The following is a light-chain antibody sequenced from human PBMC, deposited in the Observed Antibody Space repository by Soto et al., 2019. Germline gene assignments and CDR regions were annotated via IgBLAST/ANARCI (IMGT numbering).Light chain of an antibody. CDR2: AAS. CDR3: PQSYSTPLT. Sequence: DIQMTQSPSTLSASVGGRVTITCRASQSISSYLNWYQQKPGKAPKLLIYAASSLQSGVPSRFSGSGSGTDFTLTISSLQPEDFATYYCPQSYSTPLTFGGGTKGDI. V-gene: IGKV1-39*01. J-gene: IGKJ4*01. CDR1: QSISSY.